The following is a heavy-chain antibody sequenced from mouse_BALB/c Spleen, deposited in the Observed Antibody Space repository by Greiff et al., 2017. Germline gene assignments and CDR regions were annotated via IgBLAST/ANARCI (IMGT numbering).Heavy chain of an antibody. J-gene: IGHJ1*01. CDR1: GYSFTSYW. V-gene: IGHV1-5*01. CDR3: TRGYYVYWYFDV. D-gene: IGHD2-3*01. Sequence: VQLQQSGTVLARPGASVKMSCKASGYSFTSYWMHWVKQRPGQGLEWIGAIYPGNSDTSYNQKFKGKAKLTAVTSASTAYMERSSLTNEDSAVYYSTRGYYVYWYFDVWGAGTTVTVSS. CDR2: IYPGNSDT.